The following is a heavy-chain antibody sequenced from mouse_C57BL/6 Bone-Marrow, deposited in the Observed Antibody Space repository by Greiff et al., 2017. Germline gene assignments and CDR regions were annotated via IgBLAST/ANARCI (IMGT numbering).Heavy chain of an antibody. CDR3: ARTAYYSNYDAMDY. J-gene: IGHJ4*01. CDR1: GYTFTSYW. CDR2: IDPSDSYT. V-gene: IGHV1-69*01. D-gene: IGHD2-5*01. Sequence: QVQLQQSGAELVMPGASVKLSCKASGYTFTSYWMHWVKQRPGQGLEWIGEIDPSDSYTNYNQKFKGKSTLTVAKSSSTAYMQLSSLTSEDSAVYYCARTAYYSNYDAMDYWGQGTSVTVSS.